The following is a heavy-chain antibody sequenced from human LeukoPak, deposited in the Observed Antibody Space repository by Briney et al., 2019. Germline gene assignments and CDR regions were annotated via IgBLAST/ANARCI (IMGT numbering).Heavy chain of an antibody. V-gene: IGHV4-38-2*02. D-gene: IGHD3-3*01. CDR2: IYHSGST. CDR1: GYSISSGHY. Sequence: SETLSLTCTVSGYSISSGHYWGWIRQPPGKGLEWIGSIYHSGSTYYNPSLKSRVTMSVDTSKNQFSLKLSSVTAADTAVYYCARASYDFWSGTIDYWGQGTLVTVSS. J-gene: IGHJ4*02. CDR3: ARASYDFWSGTIDY.